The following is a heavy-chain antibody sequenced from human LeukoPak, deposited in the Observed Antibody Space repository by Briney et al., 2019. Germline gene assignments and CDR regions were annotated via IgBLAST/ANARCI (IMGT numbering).Heavy chain of an antibody. D-gene: IGHD3-10*01. Sequence: SETLSLTCTVSGGSISSYYWSWIRQPPGKGLEWIGYIYYSGSTNYNPSLKSRVTMSVDTSKNQFSLKLSSVTAADTAVYYCARDNVVRGVLKPLDYWGQGTLVTVSS. CDR1: GGSISSYY. J-gene: IGHJ4*02. V-gene: IGHV4-59*12. CDR2: IYYSGST. CDR3: ARDNVVRGVLKPLDY.